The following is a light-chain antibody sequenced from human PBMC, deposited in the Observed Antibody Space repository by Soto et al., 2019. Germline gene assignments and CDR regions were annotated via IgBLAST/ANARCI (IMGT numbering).Light chain of an antibody. V-gene: IGLV2-23*02. CDR3: CSYAGGYV. J-gene: IGLJ1*01. Sequence: QSVLTQAASVSGSPGQSITISCTGTSSDVGSYNLVSWYQQHPGKAPKLMIYEVSKRPSGVSNRFSGSKSGNTASLTISGLQAEDEADYYCCSYAGGYVFVTGTKVTVL. CDR1: SSDVGSYNL. CDR2: EVS.